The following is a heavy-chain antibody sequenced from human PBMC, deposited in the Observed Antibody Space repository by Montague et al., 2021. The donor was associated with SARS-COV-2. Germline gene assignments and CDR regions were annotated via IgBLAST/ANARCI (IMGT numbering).Heavy chain of an antibody. CDR2: ISYSWST. CDR1: GGSITTDIFY. V-gene: IGHV4-39*01. Sequence: SETLSLTCTVSGGSITTDIFYWGWVRQPPGKGLEWIGSISYSWSTYYNPSLKSRVTMSVDTSKNQFSLGRISLTATDTAMYYGTRHLDPCGGHCRNWYFVLWGRGTLVTVSS. D-gene: IGHD2-21*02. CDR3: TRHLDPCGGHCRNWYFVL. J-gene: IGHJ2*01.